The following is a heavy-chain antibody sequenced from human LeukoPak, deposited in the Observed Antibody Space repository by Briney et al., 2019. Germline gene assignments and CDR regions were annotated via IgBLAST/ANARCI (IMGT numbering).Heavy chain of an antibody. CDR2: IYYSGST. Sequence: SETLSLTCTVSNGSINSYYWSWIRQPPGKGLEWVGYIYYSGSTNYNPSLESRVTISIDTSKNQFSLKLSSVTAADTALYYCARSSSWAHFDYWGRGTLVTVSS. CDR1: NGSINSYY. CDR3: ARSSSWAHFDY. J-gene: IGHJ4*02. D-gene: IGHD6-13*01. V-gene: IGHV4-59*12.